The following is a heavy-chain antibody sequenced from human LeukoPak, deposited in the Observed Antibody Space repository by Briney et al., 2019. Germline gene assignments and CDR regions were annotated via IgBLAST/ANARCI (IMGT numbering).Heavy chain of an antibody. V-gene: IGHV4-34*01. D-gene: IGHD3-22*01. J-gene: IGHJ4*02. Sequence: PSETLSLTCGVSGGSLSGYYWSWIRQPPGKGLEWIGEIDQSGGSKYNPSLKSRVTISVDTSKNQFSLKLSSVTAADTAVYYCARGDYYDSSGYLHWGQGTLVTVSS. CDR2: IDQSGGS. CDR3: ARGDYYDSSGYLH. CDR1: GGSLSGYY.